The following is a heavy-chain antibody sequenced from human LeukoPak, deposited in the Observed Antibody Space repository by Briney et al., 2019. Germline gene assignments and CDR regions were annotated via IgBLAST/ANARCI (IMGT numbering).Heavy chain of an antibody. CDR3: ARGITVIGYYFDQ. V-gene: IGHV3-33*01. D-gene: IGHD2-21*01. J-gene: IGHJ4*02. Sequence: GRSLRLSCAASGFTFSSYGMHWVRQAPGKGLEWVAVIWYDGSNKYYADSVKGRFTISRDNSKNTLYLQMNSLRAEDTAVYYCARGITVIGYYFDQWGQGTPVTVSS. CDR2: IWYDGSNK. CDR1: GFTFSSYG.